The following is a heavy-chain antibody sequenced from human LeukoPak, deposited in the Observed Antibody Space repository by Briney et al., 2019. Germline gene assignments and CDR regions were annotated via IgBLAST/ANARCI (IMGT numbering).Heavy chain of an antibody. J-gene: IGHJ4*02. D-gene: IGHD1-26*01. CDR1: GGSISSGDYY. V-gene: IGHV4-61*08. Sequence: PSETLSLTCTVSGGSISSGDYYWSWIRQPPGKGLEWIGYIYYSGSTNYNPSLKSRATISVDTSKNQFSLKLSSVTAADTAVYYCARVTSVGATSDYWGQGTLVTVSS. CDR3: ARVTSVGATSDY. CDR2: IYYSGST.